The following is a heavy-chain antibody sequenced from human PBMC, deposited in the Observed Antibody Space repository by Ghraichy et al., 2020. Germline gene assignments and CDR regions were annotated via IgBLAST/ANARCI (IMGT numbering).Heavy chain of an antibody. CDR2: INSDGSST. V-gene: IGHV3-74*01. CDR3: SYSSGWYALGWFDP. Sequence: GGSLRLACAASGFTFSSYWMHWVRQAPGKGLVWVSRINSDGSSTSYADSVKGRFTISRDNAKNTLYLQMNSLRAEDTAVYYCSYSSGWYALGWFDPWGQGTLVTVSS. J-gene: IGHJ5*02. CDR1: GFTFSSYW. D-gene: IGHD6-19*01.